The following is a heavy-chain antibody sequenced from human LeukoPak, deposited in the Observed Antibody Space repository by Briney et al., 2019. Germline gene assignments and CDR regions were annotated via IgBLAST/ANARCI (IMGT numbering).Heavy chain of an antibody. CDR1: GFTFSSYS. Sequence: GGSLRLSCAASGFTFSSYSMNWVRQASGKGLEWVSYISSSSSTIYYADSVKGRFTFSRDNAKNTLYLQMNSLRVEDTAVYYCARLRYYGSGSYSYYFDYWGQGTLVTVSS. J-gene: IGHJ4*02. CDR2: ISSSSSTI. V-gene: IGHV3-48*04. D-gene: IGHD3-10*01. CDR3: ARLRYYGSGSYSYYFDY.